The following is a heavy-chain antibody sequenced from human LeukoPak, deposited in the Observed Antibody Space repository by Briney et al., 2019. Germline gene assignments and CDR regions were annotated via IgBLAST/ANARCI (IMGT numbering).Heavy chain of an antibody. J-gene: IGHJ4*02. D-gene: IGHD6-13*01. CDR1: GGSISSYY. V-gene: IGHV4-59*12. CDR2: IYYSGST. Sequence: SETLSLTCTVSGGSISSYYWSWIRQPPGKGLEWIGYIYYSGSTNYNPSLKSRVTISVDTSKNQFSLRLTSVTAADTAVYYCARGGDSSSWSVDHWGQGTLVTVSS. CDR3: ARGGDSSSWSVDH.